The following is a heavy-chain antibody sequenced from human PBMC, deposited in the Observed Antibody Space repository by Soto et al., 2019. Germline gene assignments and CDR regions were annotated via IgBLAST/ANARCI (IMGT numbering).Heavy chain of an antibody. V-gene: IGHV1-69*02. CDR1: GGTFSSYT. D-gene: IGHD3-10*01. J-gene: IGHJ6*03. Sequence: QVQLVQSGAEVKKPGSSVKVSCKASGGTFSSYTISWVRQAPGQGLEWMGRIIPILGIANYAQKFQGRVTITADKSTSTAYMELSSLRSEDTAVHYCARGWSGSYLPYYYYFMDVWCNGTTVTVSS. CDR3: ARGWSGSYLPYYYYFMDV. CDR2: IIPILGIA.